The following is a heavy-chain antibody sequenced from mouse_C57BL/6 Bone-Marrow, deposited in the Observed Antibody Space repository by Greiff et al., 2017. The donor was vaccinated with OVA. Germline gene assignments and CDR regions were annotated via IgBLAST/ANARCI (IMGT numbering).Heavy chain of an antibody. CDR3: ARGGNFYYWYFDV. CDR1: GYTFTSYW. J-gene: IGHJ1*03. V-gene: IGHV1-64*01. CDR2: IHPNSGST. Sequence: VQLQQPGAELVKPGASVKLSCKASGYTFTSYWMHWVKQRPGQGLEWIGMIHPNSGSTNYNEKFKSKATLTVDKASSTAYMQLSSLTSEDSAVYYCARGGNFYYWYFDVWGTGTTVTVSS.